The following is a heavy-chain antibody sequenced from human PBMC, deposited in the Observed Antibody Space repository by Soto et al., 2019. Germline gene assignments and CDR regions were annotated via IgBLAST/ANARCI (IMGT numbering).Heavy chain of an antibody. J-gene: IGHJ4*02. CDR2: IFSNDEK. CDR1: GISLSNDRTG. Sequence: QVTLKESGPVLVKPTETLTLTCTVSGISLSNDRTGVAWIRQPPGKALEWLAHIFSNDEKSSSTSLKSRVTISKDTSKSLVVLTVTNVDPVDTATYCCARILRNNHHPPDYWGQGSLVTVSS. V-gene: IGHV2-26*01. CDR3: ARILRNNHHPPDY.